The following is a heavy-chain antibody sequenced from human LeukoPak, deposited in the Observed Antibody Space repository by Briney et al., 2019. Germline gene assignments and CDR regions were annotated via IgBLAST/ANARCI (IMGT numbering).Heavy chain of an antibody. CDR2: IIPIFGTA. D-gene: IGHD2-2*01. V-gene: IGHV1-69*13. CDR3: ARVPGRKYCSSTSCLGGDY. J-gene: IGHJ4*02. CDR1: GGTFSSYA. Sequence: SVKVSCKASGGTFSSYAISWVRQAPGQGLEWMGGIIPIFGTANYAQKFQGRVTITADESTSTAYMELSSLRSEDTAVYYCARVPGRKYCSSTSCLGGDYWGQGTLVTVSS.